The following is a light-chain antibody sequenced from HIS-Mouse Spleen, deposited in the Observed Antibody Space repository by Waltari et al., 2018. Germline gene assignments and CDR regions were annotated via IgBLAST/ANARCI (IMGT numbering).Light chain of an antibody. CDR3: QSYDSSNWV. CDR2: EDN. CDR1: GGSISSHY. Sequence: NFMLTQPHSVSESPGKTVTISCTVSGGSISSHYVPWYQQRPGSAPTTVIYEDNQRPSGVPDRFSGSIDSSSNSASLTISGLKTEDEADYYCQSYDSSNWVFGGGTKLTVL. J-gene: IGLJ3*02. V-gene: IGLV6-57*02.